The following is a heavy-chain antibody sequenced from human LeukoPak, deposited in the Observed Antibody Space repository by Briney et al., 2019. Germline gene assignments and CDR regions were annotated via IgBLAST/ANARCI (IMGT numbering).Heavy chain of an antibody. J-gene: IGHJ4*02. CDR2: IRSKANSYAT. Sequence: TGGSLRLSCAASGFIFSSYAMSWVRQAPGKGLEWVGRIRSKANSYATAYAASVKGRFTISRDDSKNTAYLQMNSLKTEDTAVYYCTRQVGATRTDYWGQGTLVTVSS. CDR3: TRQVGATRTDY. CDR1: GFIFSSYA. D-gene: IGHD1-26*01. V-gene: IGHV3-73*01.